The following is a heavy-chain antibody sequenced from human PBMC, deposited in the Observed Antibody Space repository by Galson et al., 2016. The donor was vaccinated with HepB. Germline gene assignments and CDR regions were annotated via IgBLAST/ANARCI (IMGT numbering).Heavy chain of an antibody. CDR1: GFTFSSHG. Sequence: SLRLSCAASGFTFSSHGMHWVRQAPGKGLEWVAVIWYDGSNKNYADSVKGRFSISRDDSTAYLHMDSLRVEDTALYYCARTRAAAGIDALDVWGQGTMVTVS. V-gene: IGHV3-33*01. CDR2: IWYDGSNK. D-gene: IGHD6-13*01. J-gene: IGHJ3*01. CDR3: ARTRAAAGIDALDV.